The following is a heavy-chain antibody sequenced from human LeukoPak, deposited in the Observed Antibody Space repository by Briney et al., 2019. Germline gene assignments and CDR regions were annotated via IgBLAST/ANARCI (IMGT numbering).Heavy chain of an antibody. V-gene: IGHV4-38-2*02. CDR2: IYNSGNT. J-gene: IGHJ4*02. CDR1: GYSISSGYY. D-gene: IGHD2-15*01. Sequence: SETLSLTCAVSGYSISSGYYWGWSRQPPGKGLEWIGSIYNSGNTYYNPSLKSRVTISVDTSKNQFSLNLSSVTAADTAVYYCARDSLPLGYCSGGSCRQPDYWGQGTLVTVSS. CDR3: ARDSLPLGYCSGGSCRQPDY.